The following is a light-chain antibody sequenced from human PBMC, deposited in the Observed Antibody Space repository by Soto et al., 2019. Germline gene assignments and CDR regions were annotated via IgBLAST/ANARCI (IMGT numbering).Light chain of an antibody. V-gene: IGLV1-44*01. J-gene: IGLJ2*01. CDR1: SSNIGSNT. CDR2: SNN. Sequence: QSVLTQPTSASGTPGQRVTIFCSGSSSNIGSNTVNWYQQLPGTAPKLLIYSNNQRPSGVPDRFSGSKSGTSASLAISGLQSEDEDDYYCAAWDDSLNGVVLGGGTKLTVL. CDR3: AAWDDSLNGVV.